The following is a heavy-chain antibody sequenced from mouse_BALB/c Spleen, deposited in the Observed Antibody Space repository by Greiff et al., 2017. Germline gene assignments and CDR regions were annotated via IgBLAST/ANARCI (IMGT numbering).Heavy chain of an antibody. D-gene: IGHD2-4*01. J-gene: IGHJ2*01. CDR3: TRGDYRFFYFDY. V-gene: IGHV1-69*02. CDR2: IYPSDSYT. CDR1: GYTFTSYW. Sequence: VQLQQSGAELVRPGASVKLSCKASGYTFTSYWINWVKQRPGQGLEWIGNIYPSDSYTNYNQKFKDKATLTVDTSSSTAYMQLSSPTSEDSAVYYCTRGDYRFFYFDYWGQGTTLTVSS.